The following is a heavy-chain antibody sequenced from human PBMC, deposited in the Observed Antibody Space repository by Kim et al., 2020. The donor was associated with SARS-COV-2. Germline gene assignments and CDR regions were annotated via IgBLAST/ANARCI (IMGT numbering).Heavy chain of an antibody. V-gene: IGHV3-7*01. D-gene: IGHD3-9*01. J-gene: IGHJ4*02. CDR3: ARIRYSN. Sequence: DGSENAYVDSVKGRFTISRDNAKNTRYLQMNSLRAEDTAVYYCARIRYSNWGQGTLVTVSS. CDR2: DGSEN.